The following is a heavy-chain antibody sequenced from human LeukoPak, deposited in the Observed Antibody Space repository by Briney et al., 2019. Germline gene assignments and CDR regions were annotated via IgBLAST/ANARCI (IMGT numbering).Heavy chain of an antibody. CDR2: IRYDGSNK. Sequence: PGGSLRLSCAASGFTLSSYGMHWVRQAPGKGLEWVAFIRYDGSNKYYADSVKGRFTISRDNSKNTLYLQMNSLRAEDTAVYYCAKDGRGYSSAHSDYWGQGTLVTVSS. CDR1: GFTLSSYG. V-gene: IGHV3-30*02. J-gene: IGHJ4*02. D-gene: IGHD6-19*01. CDR3: AKDGRGYSSAHSDY.